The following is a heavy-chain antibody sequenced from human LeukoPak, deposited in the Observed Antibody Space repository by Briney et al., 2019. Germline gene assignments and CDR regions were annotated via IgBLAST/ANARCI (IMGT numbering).Heavy chain of an antibody. J-gene: IGHJ4*02. D-gene: IGHD5-24*01. V-gene: IGHV5-51*01. CDR3: ERHRDGYRIPGDY. CDR1: GYSFTSYW. Sequence: GESLKISCKGSGYSFTSYWIGWVRQMPGKGLEWMGIIYPGDSDTRYSPSFQGQVTISADKSISTAYLQWSSLKASDTAMCYCERHRDGYRIPGDYWGQGTLVTVSS. CDR2: IYPGDSDT.